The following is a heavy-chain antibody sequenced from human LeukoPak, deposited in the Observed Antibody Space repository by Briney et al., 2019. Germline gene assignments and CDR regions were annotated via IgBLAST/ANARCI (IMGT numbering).Heavy chain of an antibody. CDR3: ATNYYGSGPDH. D-gene: IGHD3-10*01. CDR2: IKSDGSST. Sequence: GGSLRLSCAASGFTFSSYWMHWVRQAPGKGLVWVSRIKSDGSSTTYADSVKGRYTISRDNAKNTLYLQMNSLRAEDTAVYYCATNYYGSGPDHWGQGTLVTVSS. J-gene: IGHJ4*02. CDR1: GFTFSSYW. V-gene: IGHV3-74*01.